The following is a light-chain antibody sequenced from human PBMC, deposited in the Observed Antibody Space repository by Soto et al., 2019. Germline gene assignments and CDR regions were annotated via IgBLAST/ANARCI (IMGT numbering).Light chain of an antibody. CDR2: KAS. CDR3: QQYDSYSPAFT. V-gene: IGKV1-5*03. J-gene: IGKJ3*01. Sequence: DIQMTQSPSTLSASVGDRVTITCRASQSISSWLAWYQQKPGKAPRLLIYKASNLNSGVPSRFSGSGSGTEFTLTISNLQPDDFATYYCQQYDSYSPAFTFSPGTKVDIK. CDR1: QSISSW.